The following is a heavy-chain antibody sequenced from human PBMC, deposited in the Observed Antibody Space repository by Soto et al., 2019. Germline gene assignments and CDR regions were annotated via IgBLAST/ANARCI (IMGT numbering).Heavy chain of an antibody. V-gene: IGHV4-34*01. D-gene: IGHD4-17*01. Sequence: SETLSLTCAVYGGSFSGYYWSWIRQPPGKGLEWIGEINHSGSTNYNPSLKSQVTISVDTSKNQFSLKLSSVTAADTAVYYCARGRSRYGDYPRQYYYYMDVWGKGTTVTVSS. CDR3: ARGRSRYGDYPRQYYYYMDV. CDR1: GGSFSGYY. J-gene: IGHJ6*03. CDR2: INHSGST.